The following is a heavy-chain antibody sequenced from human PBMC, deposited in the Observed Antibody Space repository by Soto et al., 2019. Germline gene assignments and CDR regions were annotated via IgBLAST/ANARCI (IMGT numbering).Heavy chain of an antibody. CDR2: IWYDGSNK. CDR3: ARDPGIAAAASDAFDI. D-gene: IGHD6-13*01. V-gene: IGHV3-33*01. J-gene: IGHJ3*02. Sequence: GGSLRLSCAASGFTFSSYGMHWVRQAPGKGLEWVAVIWYDGSNKYYADSVKGRFTISRDNSKNTLYLQMNSLRAEDTAVYYCARDPGIAAAASDAFDIWGQGTMVTVSS. CDR1: GFTFSSYG.